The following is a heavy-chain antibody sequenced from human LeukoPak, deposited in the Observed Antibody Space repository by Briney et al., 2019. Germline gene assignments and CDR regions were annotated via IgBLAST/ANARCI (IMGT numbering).Heavy chain of an antibody. J-gene: IGHJ4*02. CDR1: GGSFSGYY. CDR2: INHSGST. CDR3: ARGGLGYSSSWYGDY. V-gene: IGHV4-34*01. D-gene: IGHD6-13*01. Sequence: SGTLSLTCAVYGGSFSGYYWSWIRQPPGKGLEWIGEINHSGSTNYNPSLKSRVTISVDTSKNQFSLKLSSVTAADTAVYYCARGGLGYSSSWYGDYWGQGTLVTVSS.